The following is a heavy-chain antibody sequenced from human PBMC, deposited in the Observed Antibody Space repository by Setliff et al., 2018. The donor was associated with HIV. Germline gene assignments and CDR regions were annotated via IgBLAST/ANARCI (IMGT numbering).Heavy chain of an antibody. D-gene: IGHD3-16*02. CDR1: GYTFTSYG. V-gene: IGHV1-18*01. CDR2: ISAYNGNT. CDR3: ARRSAKSSFLYFDY. Sequence: ASVKVSCKASGYTFTSYGISWVRQAPGQGLEWMGWISAYNGNTNYAQKLQGRVTMTEDTGIETAYMELSSLRSEDTAVYYCARRSAKSSFLYFDYWGQGTLVTVSS. J-gene: IGHJ4*02.